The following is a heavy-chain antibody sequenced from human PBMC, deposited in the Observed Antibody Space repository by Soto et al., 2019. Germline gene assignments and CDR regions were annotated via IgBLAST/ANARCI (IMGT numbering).Heavy chain of an antibody. CDR2: ISSTTNYI. J-gene: IGHJ4*02. CDR1: GFTVSRYR. CDR3: ARESEDLTSNFDY. V-gene: IGHV3-21*01. Sequence: PGGSLRLSSAASGFTVSRYRMNWFRQAPGKGLEWVSSISSTTNYIYYADSIKGRFTVSGDNAKNSVYLEMNSLSAEDTAVYYCARESEDLTSNFDYWGQGTLVTSPQ.